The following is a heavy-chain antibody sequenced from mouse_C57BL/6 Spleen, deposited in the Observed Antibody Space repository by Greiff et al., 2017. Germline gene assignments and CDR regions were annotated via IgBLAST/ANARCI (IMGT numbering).Heavy chain of an antibody. D-gene: IGHD1-1*01. CDR2: IWSGGST. CDR3: TKRDGCSESAMDY. J-gene: IGHJ4*01. V-gene: IGHV2-5*01. CDR1: GFSLTSYG. Sequence: QVQLKESGPGLVQPSQSLSITCTVSGFSLTSYGVHWVRQSPGKGLEWLGVIWSGGSTDYNAAFMSSLSITKVYSKSQVFIKIDGPEDDDTTQYYGTKRDGCSESAMDYWGQGTTVTVSS.